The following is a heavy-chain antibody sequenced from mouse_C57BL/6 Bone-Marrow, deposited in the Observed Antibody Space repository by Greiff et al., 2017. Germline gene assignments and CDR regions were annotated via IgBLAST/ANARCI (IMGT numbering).Heavy chain of an antibody. J-gene: IGHJ3*01. CDR2: IRNKANGYTT. CDR1: GFTFTDYY. CDR3: ARSTPYYPPFAY. D-gene: IGHD2-10*01. Sequence: EVKVEESGGGLVQPGGSLSLSCAASGFTFTDYYMSWVRQPPGKALEWLGFIRNKANGYTTEYSASVKGRFTISRDNSQSILYLQMNALRAEDSATYYCARSTPYYPPFAYWGQGTLVTVSA. V-gene: IGHV7-3*01.